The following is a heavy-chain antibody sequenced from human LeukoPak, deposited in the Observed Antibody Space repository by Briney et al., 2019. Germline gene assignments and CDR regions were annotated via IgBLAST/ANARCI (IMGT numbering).Heavy chain of an antibody. CDR1: GGSIRSYY. D-gene: IGHD1-26*01. J-gene: IGHJ6*03. CDR2: IYYSGST. Sequence: SETLSLTCTVSGGSIRSYYWSWIRQPPGKGLEWIGYIYYSGSTNYNPSLRGRVTISVDTSKNQFSLKLSSVTAADTAVYYCARGGGVGYYYYYMDVWGKGTTVTISS. CDR3: ARGGGVGYYYYYMDV. V-gene: IGHV4-59*01.